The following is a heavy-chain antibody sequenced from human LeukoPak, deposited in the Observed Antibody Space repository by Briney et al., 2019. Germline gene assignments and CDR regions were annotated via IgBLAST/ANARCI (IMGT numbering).Heavy chain of an antibody. D-gene: IGHD1-26*01. CDR2: IYTSGST. J-gene: IGHJ3*02. Sequence: SETLTLTCTVSGGSISSYYWSWIRQPAGKGLEWIGRIYTSGSTNYNPSLKSRVTMSVDTSKNQFSLKLSSVTAADTAVYYCARDGIAGSRDAFDIWGQGTMVTVSS. CDR3: ARDGIAGSRDAFDI. V-gene: IGHV4-4*07. CDR1: GGSISSYY.